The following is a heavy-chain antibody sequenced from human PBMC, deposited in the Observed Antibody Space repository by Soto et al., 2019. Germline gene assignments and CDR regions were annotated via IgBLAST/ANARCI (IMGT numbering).Heavy chain of an antibody. V-gene: IGHV3-11*01. CDR3: ARAPPHIVMVVGATPRYYGMDV. D-gene: IGHD2-15*01. Sequence: GGSLRLSCAASGFIFSGCWMTWIRQAPGKGIERVSYIRASARHIYYADSVKARFPISPDNAKHSLYLQLNSLRVEDTAVYYCARAPPHIVMVVGATPRYYGMDVWGQGSTVTVCS. CDR2: IRASARHI. CDR1: GFIFSGCW. J-gene: IGHJ6*02.